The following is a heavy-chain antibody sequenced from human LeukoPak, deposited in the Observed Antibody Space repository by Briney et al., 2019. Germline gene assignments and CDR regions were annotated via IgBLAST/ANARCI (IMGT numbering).Heavy chain of an antibody. D-gene: IGHD3-22*01. CDR2: ISYDGSNK. Sequence: SGGSLRLSCAASGFTFSSYGMHWVRQAPGTGLEWVAVISYDGSNKYYADSVKGRFTISRDNSKNTLYLQMNSLRAEDTAVYYCAKDPYYDSSASDAFDIWGQGTMVTVSS. CDR1: GFTFSSYG. V-gene: IGHV3-30*18. CDR3: AKDPYYDSSASDAFDI. J-gene: IGHJ3*02.